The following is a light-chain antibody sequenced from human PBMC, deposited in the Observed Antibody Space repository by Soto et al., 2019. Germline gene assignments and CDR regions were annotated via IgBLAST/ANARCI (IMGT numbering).Light chain of an antibody. Sequence: DIVMTQSPLSLPVTPGEPASISCRSSQSLLQTNGYNYLDWYLQKPGQSPQLLIYLGSNRASGVPDRFSGSGSGTDFTRKISRVEAEDVGVYYCMQALQTPWAFGQGTKVEIK. J-gene: IGKJ1*01. V-gene: IGKV2-28*01. CDR1: QSLLQTNGYNY. CDR2: LGS. CDR3: MQALQTPWA.